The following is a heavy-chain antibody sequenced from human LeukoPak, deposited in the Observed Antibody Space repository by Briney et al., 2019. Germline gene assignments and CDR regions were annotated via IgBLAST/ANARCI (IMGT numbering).Heavy chain of an antibody. CDR2: INHSGST. CDR3: ARFPLAAAGYYFDY. J-gene: IGHJ4*02. V-gene: IGHV4-34*01. D-gene: IGHD6-13*01. Sequence: SETLSLTCAIYSESFSGYFWSWIRQPPGKGLEWIGEINHSGSTNYNPSLKSRVTISVDTSKNQFSLKLSSVTAADTAVYYCARFPLAAAGYYFDYWGQGTLVTVSS. CDR1: SESFSGYF.